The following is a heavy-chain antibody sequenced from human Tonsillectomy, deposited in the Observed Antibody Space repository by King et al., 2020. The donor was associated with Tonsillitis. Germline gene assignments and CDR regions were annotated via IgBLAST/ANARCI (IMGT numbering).Heavy chain of an antibody. J-gene: IGHJ4*02. CDR3: ARETYGAALDY. CDR1: GGTFSSYV. V-gene: IGHV1-69*04. Sequence: LVQSGAEVKKPGSSVNVSCKASGGTFSSYVFSWVRQAPGQGRDWMGRIIPIVGIPDYAQKFQGRVTITADKSTSTAYMELGSLRSEDTAVYYCARETYGAALDYWGQGTLVTVPS. CDR2: IIPIVGIP. D-gene: IGHD4-17*01.